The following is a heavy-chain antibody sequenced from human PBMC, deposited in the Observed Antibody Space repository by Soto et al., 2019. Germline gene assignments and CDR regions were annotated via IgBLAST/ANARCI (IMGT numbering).Heavy chain of an antibody. CDR3: TRESEYDFRSGYYPPRHYYYGMDV. CDR2: IRSKAYGGTT. D-gene: IGHD3-3*01. J-gene: IGHJ6*02. V-gene: IGHV3-49*03. CDR1: GFTFGDYA. Sequence: GGSLRLSCTASGFTFGDYAMSWFRQAPGKGLEWVGFIRSKAYGGTTEYAASVKGRFTISRDDSKSIAYLQMNSLKTEDTAVYYCTRESEYDFRSGYYPPRHYYYGMDVWGQGTTVTVSS.